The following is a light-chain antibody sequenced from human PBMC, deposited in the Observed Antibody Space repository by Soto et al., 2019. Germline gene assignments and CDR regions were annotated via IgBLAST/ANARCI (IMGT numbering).Light chain of an antibody. CDR2: GAS. Sequence: EIVMTQSPPTLSVSPGERVTVSCRASQSIGGNLAWYQQEPGQPPRLLIFGASTRATGIPARFSGSGSGTEFTLAISSLQSEDFAVYYCQQYKSWPPLTFGGGTKVEMK. J-gene: IGKJ4*01. V-gene: IGKV3-15*01. CDR3: QQYKSWPPLT. CDR1: QSIGGN.